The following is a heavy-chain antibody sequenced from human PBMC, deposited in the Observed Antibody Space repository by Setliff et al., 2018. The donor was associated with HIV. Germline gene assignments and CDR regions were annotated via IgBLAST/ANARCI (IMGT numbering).Heavy chain of an antibody. CDR3: ARGRPDDSVGFGY. Sequence: PSETLSLTCTVSGGSISSYYRSWIRQPPGKGLEWIGYIYYSGSTNYNPSLKSRVTISVDTSKNQFSLKLTSVTAADTAGYYCARGRPDDSVGFGYWGQGTLVTVSS. CDR1: GGSISSYY. J-gene: IGHJ4*02. CDR2: IYYSGST. D-gene: IGHD3-22*01. V-gene: IGHV4-59*01.